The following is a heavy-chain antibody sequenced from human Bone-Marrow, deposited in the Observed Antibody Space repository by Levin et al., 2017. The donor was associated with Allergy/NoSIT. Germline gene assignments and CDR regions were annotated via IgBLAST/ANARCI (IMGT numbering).Heavy chain of an antibody. CDR1: GFTFSTYK. D-gene: IGHD4-23*01. J-gene: IGHJ4*02. CDR3: ARDRFGNSLFDY. Sequence: GGSLRLSCAASGFTFSTYKMNWVRQAPGKGLEWVSSITSSSSYIYYADSVKGRFTISRDNARNSLYLQMNSLRAEDTAVYYCARDRFGNSLFDYWGQGTLVTVSS. CDR2: ITSSSSYI. V-gene: IGHV3-21*01.